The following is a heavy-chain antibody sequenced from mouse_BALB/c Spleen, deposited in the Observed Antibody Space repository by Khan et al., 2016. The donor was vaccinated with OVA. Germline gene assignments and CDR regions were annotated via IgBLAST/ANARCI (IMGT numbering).Heavy chain of an antibody. V-gene: IGHV2-6-7*01. CDR2: IWGDGST. CDR3: ARELRLGGFAY. Sequence: VQLQESGPGLVAPSQSLSITCTVSGFSLTDYGVNWVRQPPGKSLEWLGMIWGDGSTDYNSALKSRLHINKDNSKSQVFLKMNSLQTDDTARYYCARELRLGGFAYWGQGTLVTVSA. D-gene: IGHD1-2*01. CDR1: GFSLTDYG. J-gene: IGHJ3*01.